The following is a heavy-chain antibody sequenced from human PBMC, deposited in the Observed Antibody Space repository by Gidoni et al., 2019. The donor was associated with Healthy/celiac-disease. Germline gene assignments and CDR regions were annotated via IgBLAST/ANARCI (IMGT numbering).Heavy chain of an antibody. D-gene: IGHD6-13*01. CDR1: GFTFSSYG. CDR2: IWYDGSNK. J-gene: IGHJ4*02. Sequence: QVQLVESGGGVVQPGRSLRLSCAASGFTFSSYGMHWVRQAPGKGLEWGAVIWYDGSNKYYADSVKGRFTISRDNSKNTLYLQMNSLRAEDTAVYYCAREIYSSSWIDYWGQGTLVTVSS. V-gene: IGHV3-33*01. CDR3: AREIYSSSWIDY.